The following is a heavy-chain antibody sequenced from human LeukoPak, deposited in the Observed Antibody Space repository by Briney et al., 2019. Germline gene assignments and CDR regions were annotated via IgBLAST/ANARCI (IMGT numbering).Heavy chain of an antibody. CDR3: ARDSSGWGLAV. CDR2: IGRAGDT. V-gene: IGHV3-13*04. Sequence: GGSLRLSCAAAGFTFSAYDMHWVRQATGKGLEWVSYIGRAGDTYYAGSAKGRFTISREDATNSLFLQMNSLGVGDTAVYYCARDSSGWGLAVWGQGTTVTVSS. D-gene: IGHD6-19*01. J-gene: IGHJ6*02. CDR1: GFTFSAYD.